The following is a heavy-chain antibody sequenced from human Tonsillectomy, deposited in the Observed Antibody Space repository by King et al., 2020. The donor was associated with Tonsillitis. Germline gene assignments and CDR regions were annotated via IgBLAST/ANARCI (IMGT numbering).Heavy chain of an antibody. CDR1: GFTFSNYA. Sequence: VQLVESGGGLVQPGGSLRLSCAASGFTFSNYAMSWVRQAPGKGLEWVSVIYSGDSSTFYADSVKGRFTISRDDSKNMLYLQMNSLRAEDTAVYYCAKPYTMIVGSTSRGMDVWGQGTTVTVSS. V-gene: IGHV3-23*03. D-gene: IGHD3-22*01. CDR3: AKPYTMIVGSTSRGMDV. CDR2: IYSGDSST. J-gene: IGHJ6*02.